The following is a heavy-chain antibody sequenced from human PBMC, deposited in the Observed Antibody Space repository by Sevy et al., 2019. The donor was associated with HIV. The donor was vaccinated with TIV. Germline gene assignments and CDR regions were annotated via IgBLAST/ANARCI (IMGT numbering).Heavy chain of an antibody. V-gene: IGHV7-4-1*02. CDR2: FNTNTGNP. CDR1: GYNIKNYA. J-gene: IGHJ4*02. Sequence: ASVKVSCKASGYNIKNYAINWVRQAPGQGLEWMGWFNTNTGNPTYAQAFKGRFVFSLDTSVSTAYLQITSLEAEDTAIYFCASPFLYSNAPEADYWGQGTLVTVSS. D-gene: IGHD5-18*01. CDR3: ASPFLYSNAPEADY.